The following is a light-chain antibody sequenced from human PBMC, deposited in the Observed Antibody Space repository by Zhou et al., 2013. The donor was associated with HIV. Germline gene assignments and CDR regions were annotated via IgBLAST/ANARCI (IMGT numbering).Light chain of an antibody. CDR1: QNIDVW. CDR3: QQYNSYPWT. CDR2: KAA. Sequence: DIQMTQSPSTLSASVGDGVTITCRASQNIDVWLAWYQQKSGKPPKVLIYKAAISESGVPSRFSGSGSETEFTLTINSLQPDDFATYYCQQYNSYPWTFGQGTKVEIK. V-gene: IGKV1-5*03. J-gene: IGKJ1*01.